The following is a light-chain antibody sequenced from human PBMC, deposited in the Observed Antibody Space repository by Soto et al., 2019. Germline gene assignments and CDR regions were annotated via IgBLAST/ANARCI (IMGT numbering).Light chain of an antibody. J-gene: IGKJ5*01. V-gene: IGKV1-9*01. Sequence: DIPMTQSPSSLSASVGDRFTITCLASQGIRSYLAWYQQKPVRAPKLLMYIASTLQTGVPSRFSGSGSGTEFTLTIPSLQPEDFATYYCQQVNSYPITFGQGTRLEIK. CDR2: IAS. CDR3: QQVNSYPIT. CDR1: QGIRSY.